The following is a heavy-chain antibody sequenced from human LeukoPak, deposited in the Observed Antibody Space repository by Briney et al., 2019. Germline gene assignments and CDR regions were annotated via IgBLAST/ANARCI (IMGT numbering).Heavy chain of an antibody. CDR1: GFDFSGFY. J-gene: IGHJ3*02. Sequence: PGGSLRLSCAASGFDFSGFYMHWVRQAPGKGLEWVANIKQDGSEKYYVDSVKGRFTTSRDNAKNSLHLQMNSLRAEDTAVYYCARWGTYSSSWLGTFDIWGQGTMVTVSS. D-gene: IGHD6-13*01. CDR2: IKQDGSEK. CDR3: ARWGTYSSSWLGTFDI. V-gene: IGHV3-7*05.